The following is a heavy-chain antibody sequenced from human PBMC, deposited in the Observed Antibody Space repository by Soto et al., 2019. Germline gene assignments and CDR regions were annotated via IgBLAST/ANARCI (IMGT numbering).Heavy chain of an antibody. CDR3: ARDSGSYDY. CDR1: GFTFSSYG. D-gene: IGHD1-26*01. CDR2: ISYDGSNK. V-gene: IGHV3-30*03. J-gene: IGHJ4*02. Sequence: GGSLRLSCAASGFTFSSYGMHWVRQAPGKGLEWVAVISYDGSNKYYADSVKGRFTISRDNSKNTLYLQMNSLRAEDTAVYYCARDSGSYDYWGQGTLVTVSS.